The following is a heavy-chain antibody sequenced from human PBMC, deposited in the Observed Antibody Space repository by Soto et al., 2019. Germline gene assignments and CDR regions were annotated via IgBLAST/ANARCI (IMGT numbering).Heavy chain of an antibody. D-gene: IGHD6-19*01. J-gene: IGHJ4*02. V-gene: IGHV1-46*01. Sequence: ASVKVSCKASAYTFTSYYMHWVRQAPGQGLEWMGLINPSSGGTSYAQKLHGRVTLTRDTSTSTVYMELSSLRSEDTAVYYCARGLAVAYSTAVLWGRGTLVTVS. CDR1: AYTFTSYY. CDR2: INPSSGGT. CDR3: ARGLAVAYSTAVL.